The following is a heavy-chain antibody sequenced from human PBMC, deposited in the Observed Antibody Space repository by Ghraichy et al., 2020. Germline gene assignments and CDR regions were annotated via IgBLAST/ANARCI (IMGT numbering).Heavy chain of an antibody. CDR3: AKVGTAIAVAGIDY. V-gene: IGHV3-30*02. CDR1: GFTFSSYG. CDR2: IRYDGSNK. Sequence: GGSLRLSCAASGFTFSSYGMHWVRQAPGKGLEWVAFIRYDGSNKYYADSVKGRFTISRDNSKNTLYLQMNSLRAEDTAVYYCAKVGTAIAVAGIDYWGQGTLVTVSS. D-gene: IGHD6-19*01. J-gene: IGHJ4*02.